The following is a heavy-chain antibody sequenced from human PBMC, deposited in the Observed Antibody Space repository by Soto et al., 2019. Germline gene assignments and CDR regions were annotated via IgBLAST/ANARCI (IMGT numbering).Heavy chain of an antibody. CDR1: GFTFSSYG. Sequence: QVKLVESGGGVVQPGRSLRLSCAASGFTFSSYGMHWVRKAPGKGLECVAVISYDGSNKYYADSVTGRFTISRDNSRNTLYLQMKSLRAEDTAVYYCAKERDIVVVVDHLDYWGQGTLVTVSS. CDR3: AKERDIVVVVDHLDY. V-gene: IGHV3-30*18. D-gene: IGHD2-15*01. CDR2: ISYDGSNK. J-gene: IGHJ4*02.